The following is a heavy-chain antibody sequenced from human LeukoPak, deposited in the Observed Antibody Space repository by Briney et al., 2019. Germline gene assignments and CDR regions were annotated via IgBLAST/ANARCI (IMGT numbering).Heavy chain of an antibody. V-gene: IGHV1-69*04. D-gene: IGHD4/OR15-4a*01. J-gene: IGHJ4*02. CDR3: ARENGYGGLITHGCDD. CDR2: ITPIFGIA. CDR1: GGTFNSYA. Sequence: GASVKVSCKASGGTFNSYAISWVRQAPGQGLEWMGRITPIFGIANYAQKFQGRVTITADKSTSTAYMELSSLRSEDTAVYYCARENGYGGLITHGCDDWGQGTLVTVSS.